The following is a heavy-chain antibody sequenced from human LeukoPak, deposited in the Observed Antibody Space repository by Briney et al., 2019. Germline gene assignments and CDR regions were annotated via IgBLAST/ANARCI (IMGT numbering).Heavy chain of an antibody. CDR2: IKEDGSVK. V-gene: IGHV3-7*01. D-gene: IGHD6-19*01. Sequence: GGSLRLSCAASGFTFSNSWITWVRKDPGKGLEWVTNIKEDGSVKNYVDSVRGRFTTSRDNAKNSVYLQMTSLRVEDTAVYYCARDRGYNSLDYWGQGTLVTVPS. CDR3: ARDRGYNSLDY. CDR1: GFTFSNSW. J-gene: IGHJ4*02.